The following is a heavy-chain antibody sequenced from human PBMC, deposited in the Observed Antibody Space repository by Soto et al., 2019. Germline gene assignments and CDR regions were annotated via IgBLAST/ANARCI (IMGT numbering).Heavy chain of an antibody. Sequence: QVQLVESGGGVVQPGRSLRLSCAASGFTFRSYGLHWVRQAPGKGLEWVAVISHDGSKTYYTGSVEGRFTISRDNFKNTLYRQMDSLRTEDTGMYYCAKGDLDTSMAMAFDNWGHGTLVTVSS. J-gene: IGHJ4*01. D-gene: IGHD5-18*01. CDR1: GFTFRSYG. CDR2: ISHDGSKT. CDR3: AKGDLDTSMAMAFDN. V-gene: IGHV3-30*18.